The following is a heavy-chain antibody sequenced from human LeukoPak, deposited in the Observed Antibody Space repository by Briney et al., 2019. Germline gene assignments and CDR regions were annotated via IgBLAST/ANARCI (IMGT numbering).Heavy chain of an antibody. V-gene: IGHV3-30*02. CDR3: AKPTYYYGSGSTSYFDY. CDR2: IRYDGSNK. J-gene: IGHJ4*02. CDR1: GFTFSSYG. Sequence: PGGSLRLSCAASGFTFSSYGMHWVRQAPGKGLEWVAFIRYDGSNKYYADSVKGRFTISRDNSKNTLYLQMNSLRAEDTAVYYCAKPTYYYGSGSTSYFDYWGQGTLVTVSS. D-gene: IGHD3-10*01.